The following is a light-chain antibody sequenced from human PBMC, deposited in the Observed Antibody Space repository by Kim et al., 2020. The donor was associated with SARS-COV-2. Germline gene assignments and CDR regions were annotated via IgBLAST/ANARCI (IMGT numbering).Light chain of an antibody. CDR1: GSVVGTYNL. V-gene: IGLV2-23*02. CDR2: EVN. Sequence: GQSITISCTGTGSVVGTYNLVSWYHHHPDKAPKLMIFEVNKRPSGVSNRFSGSKSGNTASLTISGLQAEDEADYYCCSYAGDFTLVFGSGTKVTVL. J-gene: IGLJ1*01. CDR3: CSYAGDFTLV.